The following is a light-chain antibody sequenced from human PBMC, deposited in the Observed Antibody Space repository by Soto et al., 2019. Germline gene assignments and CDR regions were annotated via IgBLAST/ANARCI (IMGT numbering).Light chain of an antibody. CDR1: SSDVGSYNY. CDR2: DVS. J-gene: IGLJ1*01. V-gene: IGLV2-14*01. Sequence: QSVLTQPASVSVSPGQSITISCTGTSSDVGSYNYVSWYQQHPGKAPKLMIYDVSNRPSGVSNRFSGSKSGNTASPTISGLQAEDEADYYCSSYTSSSTLYVFGTGTKVTVL. CDR3: SSYTSSSTLYV.